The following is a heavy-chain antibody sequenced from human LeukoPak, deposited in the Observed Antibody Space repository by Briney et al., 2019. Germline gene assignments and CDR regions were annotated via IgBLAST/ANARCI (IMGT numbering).Heavy chain of an antibody. J-gene: IGHJ6*02. Sequence: SETLSLTCAVYGGSFSGYYWTWIRQPPGKGLEWIGEINHSGSTKYNPSLKSRVSISVDTSKNQFSLRLRSVTAADTAVYHCARIRGRVGFYYYYGMDVWGQGTTVTVSS. D-gene: IGHD1-26*01. V-gene: IGHV4-34*01. CDR1: GGSFSGYY. CDR2: INHSGST. CDR3: ARIRGRVGFYYYYGMDV.